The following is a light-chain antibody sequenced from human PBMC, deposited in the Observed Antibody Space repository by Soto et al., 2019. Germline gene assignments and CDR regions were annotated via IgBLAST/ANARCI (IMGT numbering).Light chain of an antibody. Sequence: LSPGTLSLSPGERVSLSRRAGQRGSSSYLAWYQQKPGQAPRLLIYGASTRATGIPARFSGSGSGTEFTLTISSLQSEDFAVYYCQQYSNWPRTFGQGTKVDIK. J-gene: IGKJ1*01. CDR3: QQYSNWPRT. CDR2: GAS. CDR1: QRGSSSY. V-gene: IGKV3D-15*01.